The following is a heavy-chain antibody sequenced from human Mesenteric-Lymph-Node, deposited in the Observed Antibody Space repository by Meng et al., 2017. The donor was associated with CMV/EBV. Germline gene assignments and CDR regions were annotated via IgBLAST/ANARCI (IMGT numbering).Heavy chain of an antibody. V-gene: IGHV3-23*01. Sequence: GESLKISCASSGFPFNNYAMTWVRQAPGKGLEWVSVIDGRGGGTYYADSVKGRFTISRDNSRNTLYLQMDSLRGEDTAIYYCAKDGWEYYYDSSGHYKNWGQGTLVTVSS. CDR3: AKDGWEYYYDSSGHYKN. J-gene: IGHJ4*02. CDR2: IDGRGGGT. CDR1: GFPFNNYA. D-gene: IGHD3-22*01.